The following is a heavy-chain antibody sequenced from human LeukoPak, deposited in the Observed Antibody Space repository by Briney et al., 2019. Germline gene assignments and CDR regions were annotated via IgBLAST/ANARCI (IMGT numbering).Heavy chain of an antibody. D-gene: IGHD3-3*01. CDR3: GKDRSFWNGADPDF. V-gene: IGHV3-23*01. J-gene: IGHJ4*02. CDR2: ISGSGDTT. CDR1: GFMFRNYA. Sequence: GGSLRLSCGPSGFMFRNYAMTWVRQGPGKGLEWVAGISGSGDTTNYEESVRGRFTISRDNAQNMLYLEMNSLRGDDTAVYYCGKDRSFWNGADPDFWGQGTLVTVSS.